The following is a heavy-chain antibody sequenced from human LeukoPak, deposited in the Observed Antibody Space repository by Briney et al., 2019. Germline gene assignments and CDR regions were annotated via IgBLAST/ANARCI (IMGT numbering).Heavy chain of an antibody. CDR1: GYTFTGYY. CDR3: ARARDPMIAAAGIRSDAFDI. CDR2: INPNSGGT. V-gene: IGHV1-2*02. J-gene: IGHJ3*02. Sequence: ASVKVSCKASGYTFTGYYMHWVRQAPGQGLEWMGWINPNSGGTNYAQKFQGRVTMTRDTSISTAYMELSRLASDDTAVYYCARARDPMIAAAGIRSDAFDIWGQGTMVTVSS. D-gene: IGHD6-13*01.